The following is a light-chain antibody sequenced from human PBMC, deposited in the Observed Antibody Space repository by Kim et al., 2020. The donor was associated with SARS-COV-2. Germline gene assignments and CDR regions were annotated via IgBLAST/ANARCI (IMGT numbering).Light chain of an antibody. CDR2: YDS. CDR3: QVWDSITNHRV. J-gene: IGLJ3*02. Sequence: PGETATIPSDGDNIGRKSVPWYQQKPAQAPVLVISYDSDRPSGIPERFSGSNSGNPATLTISRVEAGDEADYFCQVWDSITNHRVFGGGTQLTVL. V-gene: IGLV3-21*01. CDR1: NIGRKS.